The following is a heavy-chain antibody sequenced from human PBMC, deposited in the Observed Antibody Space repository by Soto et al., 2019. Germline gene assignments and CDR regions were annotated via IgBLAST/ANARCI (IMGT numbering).Heavy chain of an antibody. CDR3: ARATLYYYGSGSYPDY. V-gene: IGHV1-18*01. J-gene: IGHJ4*02. CDR2: ISAYNGNT. CDR1: GYTFTSYG. Sequence: EASVKVSCKASGYTFTSYGIIWVRQAPGQGLEWMGWISAYNGNTNYAQKLQGRVTMTTDTSTSTAYMELRSLRSDDTAVYYCARATLYYYGSGSYPDYWGQGTLVTVSS. D-gene: IGHD3-10*01.